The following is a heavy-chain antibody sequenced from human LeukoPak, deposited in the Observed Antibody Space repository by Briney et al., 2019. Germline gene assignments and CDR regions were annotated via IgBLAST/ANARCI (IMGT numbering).Heavy chain of an antibody. CDR1: GFSFGNYA. CDR3: VKDPRDTYGTNWFVS. V-gene: IGHV3-23*01. CDR2: ISGTGGAT. Sequence: GGSLRLSCVASGFSFGNYAMSWLRQAPGKGLQWVSQISGTGGATWYAGFARDRFTISRDNPKKTLYLQMSGLRVEDTAMYYCVKDPRDTYGTNWFVSWGQGTLLIVSS. J-gene: IGHJ5*01. D-gene: IGHD2-21*01.